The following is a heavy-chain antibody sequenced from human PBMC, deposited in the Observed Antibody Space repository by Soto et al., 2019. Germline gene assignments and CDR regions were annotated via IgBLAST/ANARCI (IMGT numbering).Heavy chain of an antibody. CDR3: SFSSTDYYYYGMDV. V-gene: IGHV1-69*01. Sequence: QVQLVQSGAEVKKPGSSVKVSCKASGGTFSSYAISWVRQAPGQGLEWMGGIIPILGTANYAQTFQGRVTITADESTSTDYMELSSLRSEDTDVYYCSFSSTDYYYYGMDVWGQGTTVTVSS. J-gene: IGHJ6*02. D-gene: IGHD6-13*01. CDR2: IIPILGTA. CDR1: GGTFSSYA.